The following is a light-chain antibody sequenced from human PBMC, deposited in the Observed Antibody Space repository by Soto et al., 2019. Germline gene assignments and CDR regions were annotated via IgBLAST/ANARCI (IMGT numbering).Light chain of an antibody. J-gene: IGKJ5*01. CDR2: DAS. Sequence: ETVLTQSPATLSLSPGERATLSCKASQSVSSYLAWYQQKPGQAPRLLIYDASNRATGIPARFSGSGSGTDFTLTISRLEPEDFAVYYCQQRRSWPPTITFGQGTRLEIK. V-gene: IGKV3-11*01. CDR3: QQRRSWPPTIT. CDR1: QSVSSY.